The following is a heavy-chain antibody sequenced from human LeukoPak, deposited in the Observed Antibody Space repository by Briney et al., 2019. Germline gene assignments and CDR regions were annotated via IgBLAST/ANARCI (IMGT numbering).Heavy chain of an antibody. Sequence: SETLFLTCTVSGGSISSYYWSWIRQPPGKGLEWIGYIYYSGSTNYNPSLKSRVTISVDTSKNQFSLKLSSVTAADTAVYYCARHNPRGEVYYYDSSGYYYDYWGQGTLVTVSS. D-gene: IGHD3-22*01. CDR2: IYYSGST. J-gene: IGHJ4*02. CDR3: ARHNPRGEVYYYDSSGYYYDY. CDR1: GGSISSYY. V-gene: IGHV4-59*08.